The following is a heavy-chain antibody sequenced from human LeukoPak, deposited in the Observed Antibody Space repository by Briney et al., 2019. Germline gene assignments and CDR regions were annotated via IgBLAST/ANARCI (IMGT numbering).Heavy chain of an antibody. Sequence: GGFLRLSCAASGFTFSSSGMNWVRQAPGKGLEWVSSISSTGNYIYYTESMKGRFTISRDNAKNSLFLQMNSLRAEDTAVYYCARDRGGRGLDYWGQGTLVTVSS. V-gene: IGHV3-21*06. CDR3: ARDRGGRGLDY. J-gene: IGHJ4*02. CDR2: ISSTGNYI. CDR1: GFTFSSSG. D-gene: IGHD4-23*01.